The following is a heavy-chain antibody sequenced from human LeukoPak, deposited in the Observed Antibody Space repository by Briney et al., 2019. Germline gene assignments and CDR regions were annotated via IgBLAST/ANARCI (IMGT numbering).Heavy chain of an antibody. CDR1: GFIFSSYA. D-gene: IGHD3-22*01. J-gene: IGHJ5*01. V-gene: IGHV3-23*01. CDR3: AKNYYDSSGYYNWFDS. CDR2: SSGSGSST. Sequence: PGRSLRLSCAASGFIFSSYAMNWVRQAPGKGLEWVSGSSGSGSSTYYLDSVKGRFTISRDNSKNTLYLQMNSLRAEDTAVYYCAKNYYDSSGYYNWFDSWGQGTLVTVSS.